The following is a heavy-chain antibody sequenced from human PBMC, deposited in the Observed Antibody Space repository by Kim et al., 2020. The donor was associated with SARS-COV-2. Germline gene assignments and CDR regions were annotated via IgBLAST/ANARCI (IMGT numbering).Heavy chain of an antibody. V-gene: IGHV4-38-2*02. CDR2: IYYSGST. CDR3: ARVAQWLYPPGAFDI. J-gene: IGHJ3*02. CDR1: GYSISSGYY. D-gene: IGHD6-19*01. Sequence: SETLSLTCTVSGYSISSGYYWGWIRQPPGKGLEWIGSIYYSGSTYYNPSLKSRVTISVDTSKNQFSLKLSSVTAADTAVYYCARVAQWLYPPGAFDIWGQGTMVTVSS.